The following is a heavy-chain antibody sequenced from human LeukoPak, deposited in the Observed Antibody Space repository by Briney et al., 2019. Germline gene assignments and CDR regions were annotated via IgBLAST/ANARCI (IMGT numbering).Heavy chain of an antibody. D-gene: IGHD1-7*01. CDR2: IYHSGST. J-gene: IGHJ4*02. V-gene: IGHV4-30-2*01. CDR1: GSSISSGGYY. Sequence: SETLSLTCTVSGSSISSGGYYWSWIRQPPGKGLEWIGYIYHSGSTYYNPSLKSRVTISVDRSKNQFSLKLSSVTAADTAVYYCAREGGTTGYWGQGTLVTVSS. CDR3: AREGGTTGY.